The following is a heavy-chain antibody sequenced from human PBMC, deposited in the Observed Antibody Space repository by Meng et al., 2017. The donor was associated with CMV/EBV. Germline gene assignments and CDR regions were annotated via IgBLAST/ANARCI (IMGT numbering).Heavy chain of an antibody. CDR1: GFTFSSYW. CDR2: IKQDGSEK. J-gene: IGHJ4*02. D-gene: IGHD6-6*01. Sequence: GGSLRLSCAASGFTFSSYWMSWVRQAPGKGLEWVANIKQDGSEKYYVDSVKGRFTISRDNAKNPLYLQMNSLRAGETAVYYCARKGGGSSPAFFDYWGQGTLVTVSS. CDR3: ARKGGGSSPAFFDY. V-gene: IGHV3-7*01.